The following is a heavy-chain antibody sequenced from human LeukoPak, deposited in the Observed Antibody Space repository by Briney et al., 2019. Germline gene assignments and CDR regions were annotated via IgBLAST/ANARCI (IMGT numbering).Heavy chain of an antibody. CDR2: ISSSGTTI. CDR3: ARDPSYYYGSGNYRHYYGMDV. V-gene: IGHV3-48*03. Sequence: GGSLRLSCAASGFTFSDYEMNWVRQAPGKGLEWVTYISSSGTTIYYGDSVKGRFTISRDNAKNSLYLQMNSLTDEDTAVYYCARDPSYYYGSGNYRHYYGMDVWGQGTTVTVSS. D-gene: IGHD3-10*01. J-gene: IGHJ6*02. CDR1: GFTFSDYE.